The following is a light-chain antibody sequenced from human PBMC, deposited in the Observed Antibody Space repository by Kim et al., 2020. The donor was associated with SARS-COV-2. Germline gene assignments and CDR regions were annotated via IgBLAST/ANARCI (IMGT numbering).Light chain of an antibody. J-gene: IGLJ3*02. V-gene: IGLV4-69*01. CDR1: SGHSSYA. CDR3: QTWGTGIRV. Sequence: ASVNLTCTLSSGHSSYAIAWHQQHPEKGPRYLMKVNSDGSYTKGDGIPDRFSGSSSGAVRYLTISNLQSDDEADYYCQTWGTGIRVFGGGTQLTVL. CDR2: VNSDGSY.